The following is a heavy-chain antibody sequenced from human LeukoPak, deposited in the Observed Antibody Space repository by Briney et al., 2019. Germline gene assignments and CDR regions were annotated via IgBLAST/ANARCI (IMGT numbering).Heavy chain of an antibody. CDR3: ARATTEIPFDY. Sequence: GASVKVSCKASGYYFVTYPINWVRQAPGQGLEWMGWISAYNGNTNYAQKLQGRVTMTTDTSTSTAYMELSSLRSEDTAVYYCARATTEIPFDYWGQGTLVTVSS. J-gene: IGHJ4*02. V-gene: IGHV1-18*01. D-gene: IGHD2/OR15-2a*01. CDR2: ISAYNGNT. CDR1: GYYFVTYP.